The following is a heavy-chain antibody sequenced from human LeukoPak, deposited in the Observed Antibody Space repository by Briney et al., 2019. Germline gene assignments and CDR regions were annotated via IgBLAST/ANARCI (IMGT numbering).Heavy chain of an antibody. Sequence: GGSLRLSCAASGFTFSNYGMHWVRQAPGKGLEWVAFIGSDGSNSYYADSVKGRFTISRDNSKNTLYVQMNSLRVEDTAVYYCAKDDDWGRYKHWGQGTLVTVSS. CDR1: GFTFSNYG. CDR2: IGSDGSNS. V-gene: IGHV3-30*02. D-gene: IGHD3-16*01. J-gene: IGHJ1*01. CDR3: AKDDDWGRYKH.